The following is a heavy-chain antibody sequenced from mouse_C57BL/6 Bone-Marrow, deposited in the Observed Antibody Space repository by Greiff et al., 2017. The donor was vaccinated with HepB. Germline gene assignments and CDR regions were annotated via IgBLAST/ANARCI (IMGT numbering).Heavy chain of an antibody. Sequence: VQLQQSGPELVKPGASVKIPCKASGYTFTDYNMDWVKQSHGKRLEWIGDINPNNGGTIYNQKFKGKATMTVDKSSSTAYMELSSLTSEDTAVYYCAREGDGSAYAMDYWGQGTSVTVSS. D-gene: IGHD2-3*01. V-gene: IGHV1-18*01. CDR1: GYTFTDYN. CDR3: AREGDGSAYAMDY. CDR2: INPNNGGT. J-gene: IGHJ4*01.